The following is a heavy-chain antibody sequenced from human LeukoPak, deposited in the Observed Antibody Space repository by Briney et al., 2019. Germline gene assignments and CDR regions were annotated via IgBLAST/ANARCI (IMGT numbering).Heavy chain of an antibody. CDR1: GGSISSYY. J-gene: IGHJ6*03. Sequence: PSETLSVTCTVSGGSISSYYWSWIRQPPGKGLEWIGYIYYSGCTNYNPSLKSRVTISVDTSKNQFSLKLSSVTAADTAVYYCARVSRQSYYYGSGSYYTYYYYYYMDVWGKGTTVTISS. CDR3: ARVSRQSYYYGSGSYYTYYYYYYMDV. CDR2: IYYSGCT. D-gene: IGHD3-10*01. V-gene: IGHV4-59*01.